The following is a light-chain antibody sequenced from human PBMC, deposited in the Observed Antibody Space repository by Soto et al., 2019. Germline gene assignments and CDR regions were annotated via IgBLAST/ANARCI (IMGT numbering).Light chain of an antibody. V-gene: IGKV3-11*01. Sequence: EIALTQSPATLSLSPGERATLSCRASQSISRYLAWYQQKPGQAPRLLIYDASNRATGIPARFSGSGSGTDFTLTISSLEPEDFAVYYCQQRSNWPPYTFGQGTKLEIK. CDR3: QQRSNWPPYT. CDR1: QSISRY. CDR2: DAS. J-gene: IGKJ2*01.